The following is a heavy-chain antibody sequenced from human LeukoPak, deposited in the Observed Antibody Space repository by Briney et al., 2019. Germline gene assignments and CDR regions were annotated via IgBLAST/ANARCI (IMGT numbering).Heavy chain of an antibody. CDR1: NGSISRKFYY. D-gene: IGHD4/OR15-4a*01. J-gene: IGHJ4*02. CDR2: INHSGST. Sequence: SETLSLTCTVSNGSISRKFYYWSWIRQPPRKGLEWIGEINHSGSTNYNPSLKSRVTISVDTSKNQFSLKLSSVTAADTAVYYCARLSMVYYFDYWGQGTLVTVSS. CDR3: ARLSMVYYFDY. V-gene: IGHV4-34*01.